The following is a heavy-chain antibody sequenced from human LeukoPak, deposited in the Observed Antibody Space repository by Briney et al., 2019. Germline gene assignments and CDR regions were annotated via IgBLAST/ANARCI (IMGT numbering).Heavy chain of an antibody. CDR1: GGSFSVYY. CDR2: LIHSGST. Sequence: SETLSLTCAVYGGSFSVYYWSWIRQTPEKGLEWIGELIHSGSTNYSPSLKSRVTISLDAAKSQFSLRLTSVTAADTAVYYCAGYSGSPRYFDYWGQGTLVTVSS. V-gene: IGHV4-34*12. D-gene: IGHD6-6*01. CDR3: AGYSGSPRYFDY. J-gene: IGHJ4*02.